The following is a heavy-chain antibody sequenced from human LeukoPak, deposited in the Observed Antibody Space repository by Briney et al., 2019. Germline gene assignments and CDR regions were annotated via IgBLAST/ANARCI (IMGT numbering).Heavy chain of an antibody. J-gene: IGHJ5*02. V-gene: IGHV5-51*01. CDR2: IQPGNPEI. D-gene: IGHD2-2*01. CDR3: ARLARGKYCSSSNCYYSWFDP. Sequence: GESLKISCKASEYSFTSYWIGWVRQMPGKGLEWVGNIQPGNPEIRYSPSFQGQVTLSADKSISTAYLQWSSLKASDTAMYYCARLARGKYCSSSNCYYSWFDPWGQGTLVTVSS. CDR1: EYSFTSYW.